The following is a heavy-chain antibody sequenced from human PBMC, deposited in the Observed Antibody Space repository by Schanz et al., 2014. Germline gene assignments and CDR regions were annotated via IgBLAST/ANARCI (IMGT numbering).Heavy chain of an antibody. CDR1: GFTFSNYD. D-gene: IGHD2-2*01. Sequence: EVQLVESGGGLVQPGGSLRLSCAASGFTFSNYDMHWVRQAIGKGLEWVSGIGPASDPYYAGSVKGRFTISRQNGKNSLYLQMNSLRAGDTAVYYCARGRRGDCRRTSCTYYFDYWGPGTLVTVSS. CDR2: IGPASDP. J-gene: IGHJ4*02. CDR3: ARGRRGDCRRTSCTYYFDY. V-gene: IGHV3-13*05.